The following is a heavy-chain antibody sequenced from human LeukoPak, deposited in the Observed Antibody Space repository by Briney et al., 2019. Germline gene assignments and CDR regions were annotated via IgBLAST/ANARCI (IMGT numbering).Heavy chain of an antibody. D-gene: IGHD6-19*01. V-gene: IGHV1-3*01. J-gene: IGHJ4*02. Sequence: GASVKVSCKASGGTFSSYAISWVRQAPGQRLEWMGWINAGNGNTKYSQKFQGRVTITRDTSASTAYMELSSLRSEDTAVYYCARDKGDGSGWYFDYWGQGTLVTVSS. CDR3: ARDKGDGSGWYFDY. CDR1: GGTFSSYA. CDR2: INAGNGNT.